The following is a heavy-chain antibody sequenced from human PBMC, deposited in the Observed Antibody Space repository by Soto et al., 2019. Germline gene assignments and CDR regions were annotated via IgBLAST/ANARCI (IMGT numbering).Heavy chain of an antibody. Sequence: ASVKVSCKASGGTFSSYAISWVRQAPGQGLEWVGGIIPIFGTANYAQKFQGRVTITADESTSTAYMELSSLRSEDTAVYYCARRWFTMVRGVITNWFEPWGQGTLVTVSS. CDR3: ARRWFTMVRGVITNWFEP. CDR2: IIPIFGTA. D-gene: IGHD3-10*01. V-gene: IGHV1-69*13. CDR1: GGTFSSYA. J-gene: IGHJ5*02.